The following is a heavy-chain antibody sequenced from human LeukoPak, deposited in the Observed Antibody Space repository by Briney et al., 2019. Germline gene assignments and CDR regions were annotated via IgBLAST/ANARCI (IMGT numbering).Heavy chain of an antibody. CDR1: GFTFSGSA. CDR3: ARLEGATAFDV. J-gene: IGHJ3*01. CDR2: IRSKANNYAT. Sequence: PGGSLRLSCAASGFTFSGSAMHWVRQASGKGLEWVGRIRSKANNYATTYAASVKGRFTISRDDSKDTAYLQMNRQKTEDTAVYYCARLEGATAFDVWGQGTMVTVSS. V-gene: IGHV3-73*01. D-gene: IGHD1-26*01.